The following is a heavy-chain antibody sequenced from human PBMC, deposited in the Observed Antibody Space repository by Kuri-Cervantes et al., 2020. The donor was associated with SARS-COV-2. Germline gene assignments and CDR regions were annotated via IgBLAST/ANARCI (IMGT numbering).Heavy chain of an antibody. V-gene: IGHV4-39*01. CDR2: IYYSGST. J-gene: IGHJ5*02. Sequence: SETLSLTCTVSGGSISSSSYYWGWIRQPPGKGLEWIGSIYYSGSTYYNPSLKSRVTISVDTSRNQFSLELSSVTAADTAVYYCARLIYYDNSGYYPSWFDPWGRGILVTVSS. CDR1: GGSISSSSYY. CDR3: ARLIYYDNSGYYPSWFDP. D-gene: IGHD3-22*01.